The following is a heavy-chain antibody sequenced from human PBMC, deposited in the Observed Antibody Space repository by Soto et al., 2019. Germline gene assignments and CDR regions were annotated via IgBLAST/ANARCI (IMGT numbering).Heavy chain of an antibody. V-gene: IGHV3-23*01. CDR2: ISGSGGST. CDR1: GFTFSSYA. Sequence: GGSLRLSCAASGFTFSSYAMSWVRQAPGKGLEWVSAISGSGGSTYYADSVKGRFTISRDNSKNTLYLQMNSLRAEDTAVYYCAKGDDYGGNSASSGFDYWGQGTLVTVSS. CDR3: AKGDDYGGNSASSGFDY. J-gene: IGHJ4*02. D-gene: IGHD4-17*01.